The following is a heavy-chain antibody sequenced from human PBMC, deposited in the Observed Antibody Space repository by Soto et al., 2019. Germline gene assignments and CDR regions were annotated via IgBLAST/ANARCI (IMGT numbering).Heavy chain of an antibody. J-gene: IGHJ6*02. D-gene: IGHD3-3*01. CDR3: AREKGGISGYYSYGMDF. V-gene: IGHV4-34*01. CDR2: INHSGST. CDR1: GGSFSGYY. Sequence: PSETLSLTCAVYGGSFSGYYWSWIRQPPGKGLEWIGEINHSGSTNYNPSLKSRVTISVDTSKNQFSLKLSSVTAADTAVYYCAREKGGISGYYSYGMDFWGQGTMVTVSS.